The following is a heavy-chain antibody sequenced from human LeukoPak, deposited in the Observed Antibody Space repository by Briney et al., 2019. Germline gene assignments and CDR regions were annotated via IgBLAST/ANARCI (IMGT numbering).Heavy chain of an antibody. D-gene: IGHD3-16*01. Sequence: GGSLRLSCAASGFIFSNYDMNWVRQAPGKGLEWVSFVRSSSSDIFYADSVKGRFTISRDNAQNSLYLQMNNLRVEDTAVYYCXRDXPGGEHLDFDHWGQGTLVTVSS. CDR2: VRSSSSDI. CDR1: GFIFSNYD. CDR3: XRDXPGGEHLDFDH. V-gene: IGHV3-21*01. J-gene: IGHJ4*02.